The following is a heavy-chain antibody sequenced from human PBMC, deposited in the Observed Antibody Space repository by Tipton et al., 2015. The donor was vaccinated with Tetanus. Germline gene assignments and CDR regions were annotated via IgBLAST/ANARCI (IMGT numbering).Heavy chain of an antibody. Sequence: VQLVQSGAEVKKPGASVKVSCKASGYTFTGYCIYWVRQAPGQGLEWMGWIDPNSGGTVYAQKFQGRVTMTRDTSISTAYMELRSLRSDDTAVYYCARDRGDYIYYGMDVWGPGTTVTVS. CDR2: IDPNSGGT. CDR1: GYTFTGYC. J-gene: IGHJ6*02. V-gene: IGHV1-2*02. D-gene: IGHD3-22*01. CDR3: ARDRGDYIYYGMDV.